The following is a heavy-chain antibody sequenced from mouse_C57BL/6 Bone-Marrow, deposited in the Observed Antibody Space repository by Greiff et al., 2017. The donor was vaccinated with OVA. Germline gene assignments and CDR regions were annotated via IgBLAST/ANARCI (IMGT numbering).Heavy chain of an antibody. V-gene: IGHV3-6*01. D-gene: IGHD1-1*01. CDR1: GYSITSGYY. CDR2: ISYDGSN. CDR3: ARDPYYGTYFDY. J-gene: IGHJ2*01. Sequence: EVKLQESGPGLVKPSQSLSLTCSVTGYSITSGYYWNWIRQFPGNKLEWMGYISYDGSNNYNPSLKNRISITRDTSKNQFFLKLNSVTTEDTATYYCARDPYYGTYFDYWGQGTTLTVSS.